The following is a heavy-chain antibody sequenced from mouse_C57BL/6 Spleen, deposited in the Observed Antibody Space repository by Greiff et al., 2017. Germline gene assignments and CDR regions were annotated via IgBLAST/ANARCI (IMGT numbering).Heavy chain of an antibody. CDR1: GYTFTSYW. CDR3: ARSRITTVPYYFDY. Sequence: QVQLQQPGTELVKPGASVKLSCKASGYTFTSYWMNWVKQRPGQGLEWIGNINPSNGGTNYNEKFKSKATLTVDKSSSTAYMQLSSLTSEDSAVYYCARSRITTVPYYFDYWGQGTTLTVSS. V-gene: IGHV1-53*01. CDR2: INPSNGGT. D-gene: IGHD1-1*01. J-gene: IGHJ2*01.